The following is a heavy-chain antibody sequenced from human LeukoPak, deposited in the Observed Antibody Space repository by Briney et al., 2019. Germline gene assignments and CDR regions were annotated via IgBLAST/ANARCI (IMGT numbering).Heavy chain of an antibody. CDR3: ARDHLKDYGGNFRAFDI. CDR1: GGSISSNNW. D-gene: IGHD4-23*01. Sequence: SETLSLTGAVSGGSISSNNWWNWVRQPPGKGLEWIGEIYHSGRTNYNQPLKSRVTISVDKSRNQFSLKLSSVTAADTAVYYCARDHLKDYGGNFRAFDIWGQGTMVTVSS. J-gene: IGHJ3*02. V-gene: IGHV4-4*02. CDR2: IYHSGRT.